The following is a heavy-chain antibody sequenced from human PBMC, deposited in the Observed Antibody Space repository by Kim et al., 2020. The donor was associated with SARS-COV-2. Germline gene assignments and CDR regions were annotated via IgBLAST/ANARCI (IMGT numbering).Heavy chain of an antibody. Sequence: SETLSLTCTFSGVSISTYYWTWIRQSPGRGLEWIGYIYFSGISDSNPSLKSRLTLSVDTSKSQFSLSLNSVTAAATAVYYFARGVDSGLSLWGRAPLV. CDR3: ARGVDSGLSL. D-gene: IGHD3-10*01. V-gene: IGHV4-59*01. CDR1: GVSISTYY. CDR2: IYFSGIS. J-gene: IGHJ2*01.